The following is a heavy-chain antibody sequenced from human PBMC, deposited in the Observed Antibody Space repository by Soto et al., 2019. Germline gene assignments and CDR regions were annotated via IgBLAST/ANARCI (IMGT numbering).Heavy chain of an antibody. V-gene: IGHV3-30*18. J-gene: IGHJ4*02. CDR2: ISYDGSNK. D-gene: IGHD3-10*01. Sequence: PGGSLRLSCAASGFTFSSYGMHWVRQAPGKGLEWVAVISYDGSNKYYADSVKGRFTISRDNSKNTLYLQMNSLRAEDTAVYYCAKDLFRGAAYYFDYWGQGTLVTV. CDR1: GFTFSSYG. CDR3: AKDLFRGAAYYFDY.